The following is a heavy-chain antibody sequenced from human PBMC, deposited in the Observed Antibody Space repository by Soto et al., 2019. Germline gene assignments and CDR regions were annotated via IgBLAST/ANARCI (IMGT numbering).Heavy chain of an antibody. CDR2: MYSGGST. J-gene: IGHJ4*02. Sequence: EVQLVESGGGLIQPGGSLRLSCAASGFTVSTNHMSWVRQAPGKGLEWVSIMYSGGSTYYADSVKGRFTISRDNSKNTLYLQMTSLRAEDTAVYYCARDREAAVTVWGQGTLVTVSS. CDR1: GFTVSTNH. D-gene: IGHD6-19*01. V-gene: IGHV3-53*01. CDR3: ARDREAAVTV.